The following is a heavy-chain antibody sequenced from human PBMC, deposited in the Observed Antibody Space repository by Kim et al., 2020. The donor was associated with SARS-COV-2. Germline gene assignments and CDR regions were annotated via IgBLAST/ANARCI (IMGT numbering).Heavy chain of an antibody. CDR2: ISHSGRT. CDR3: SCRLSNTSGCVCCYFDL. V-gene: IGHV4-34*01. J-gene: IGHJ2*01. D-gene: IGHD2-8*02. Sequence: SETLSLTCAVYGGSFSGYCWSWIRQPPGKGLEWIGEISHSGRTNSNPSPKIRGTISVDTSKNQFPLTLTSGTAADTAADDYSCRLSNTSGCVCCYFDLWG. CDR1: GGSFSGYC.